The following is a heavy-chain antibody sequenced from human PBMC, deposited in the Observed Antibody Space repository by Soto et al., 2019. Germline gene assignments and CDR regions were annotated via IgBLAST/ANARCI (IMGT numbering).Heavy chain of an antibody. V-gene: IGHV3-33*01. Sequence: VQLVESGGGVVQPGRSLRLSCAASGFTFSSYAMHWVRQAPGKGLEWVAVIWSDGSNRFYGDSVKGRFTISRDDSKKTVDLQMNSLRVEETAVYYCVRETSQRWPNIRRYVDYWGQGAPVIVSS. J-gene: IGHJ4*02. CDR3: VRETSQRWPNIRRYVDY. CDR2: IWSDGSNR. D-gene: IGHD2-15*01. CDR1: GFTFSSYA.